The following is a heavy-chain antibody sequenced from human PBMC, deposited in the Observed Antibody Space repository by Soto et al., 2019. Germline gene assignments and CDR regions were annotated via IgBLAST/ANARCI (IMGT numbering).Heavy chain of an antibody. J-gene: IGHJ6*02. CDR2: ISHDGNHK. CDR3: ARDKEAYSSNWDYYYYGMDV. D-gene: IGHD6-13*01. V-gene: IGHV3-30-3*01. Sequence: QVQLVESGGGVVQPGRSLRLSCAASGFTFNTYSMHWVRQAPGKGLEWVAIISHDGNHKYYADPVKGRLTISRDNSKNTLYLQMDSLRGEDSAVYYCARDKEAYSSNWDYYYYGMDVWGQGTTVTVS. CDR1: GFTFNTYS.